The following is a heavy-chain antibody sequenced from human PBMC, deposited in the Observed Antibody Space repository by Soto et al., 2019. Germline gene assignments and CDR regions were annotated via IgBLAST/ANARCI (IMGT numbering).Heavy chain of an antibody. D-gene: IGHD6-13*01. J-gene: IGHJ6*02. V-gene: IGHV4-61*08. Sequence: SETLSLTCAVSGGSISSGGYYWSWIRQPPGKGLEWIGYIYYSGVTNYNPPPESRVTMSVDTSNNQFFLKLNSVTAADTAVYYCAREGTSSWSGDYGMDVWGQGTMVTVSS. CDR3: AREGTSSWSGDYGMDV. CDR1: GGSISSGGYY. CDR2: IYYSGVT.